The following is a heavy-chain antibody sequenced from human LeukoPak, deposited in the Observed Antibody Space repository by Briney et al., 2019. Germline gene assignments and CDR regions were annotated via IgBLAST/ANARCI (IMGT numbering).Heavy chain of an antibody. CDR3: ARDRRNWNVEYNWFDP. CDR1: GGSISRSY. Sequence: KPSETLSLTCTVSGGSISRSYWSWMRQPAGKGPEWIGRIYGSGTITYNPSLESRVTMSVDTSKNQFSLKLSSVTAADTAVYYCARDRRNWNVEYNWFDPWGQGTLVTVSS. J-gene: IGHJ5*02. D-gene: IGHD1-20*01. V-gene: IGHV4-4*07. CDR2: IYGSGTI.